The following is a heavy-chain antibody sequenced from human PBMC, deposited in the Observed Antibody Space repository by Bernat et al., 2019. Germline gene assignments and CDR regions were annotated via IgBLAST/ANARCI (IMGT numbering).Heavy chain of an antibody. CDR1: GFTFSSYA. CDR3: AKDHYDFWSGYFGLNDY. J-gene: IGHJ4*02. V-gene: IGHV3-23*01. Sequence: EVQLLESGGGLVQPGGSLRLSCAASGFTFSSYAMSWVRQAPGKGLEWVSAISGSGGSTYYADSVKGRFTISRDNSKNTLYLQMNSPRAEDTAVYYCAKDHYDFWSGYFGLNDYWGQGTLVTVSS. D-gene: IGHD3-3*01. CDR2: ISGSGGST.